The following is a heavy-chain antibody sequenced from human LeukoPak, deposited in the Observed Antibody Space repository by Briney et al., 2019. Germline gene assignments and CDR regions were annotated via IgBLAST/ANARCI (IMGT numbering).Heavy chain of an antibody. J-gene: IGHJ4*02. CDR2: ISSTSSYI. CDR3: ARIMGGYYGSGSYYPPPFFDY. Sequence: GGSLRLSCAASGFAFSSYSMNWVRQAPGKGLEWVSSISSTSSYIYYADSVKGRFTISRDNAKNSLYLQMNSLRAEDTAVYYCARIMGGYYGSGSYYPPPFFDYWGQGTPVTVSS. CDR1: GFAFSSYS. V-gene: IGHV3-21*01. D-gene: IGHD3-10*01.